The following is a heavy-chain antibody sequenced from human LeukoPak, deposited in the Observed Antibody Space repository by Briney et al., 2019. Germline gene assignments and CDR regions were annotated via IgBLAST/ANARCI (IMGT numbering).Heavy chain of an antibody. CDR2: VRYDGSEK. V-gene: IGHV3-30*02. Sequence: GGSLRLSCAASGFTFTRYGMHWVRQAPGKGLEWVAFVRYDGSEKYYADSVKGRLTISRDDSRNTVFLQMNSLTAEDTAVYYCAKGSFYCTSSTCPQYYYYMDVWGTGTTVTVSS. CDR3: AKGSFYCTSSTCPQYYYYMDV. J-gene: IGHJ6*03. D-gene: IGHD2/OR15-2a*01. CDR1: GFTFTRYG.